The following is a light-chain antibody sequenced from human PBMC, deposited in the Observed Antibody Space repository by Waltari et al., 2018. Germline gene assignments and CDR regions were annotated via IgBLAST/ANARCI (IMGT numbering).Light chain of an antibody. CDR2: LGA. CDR1: QRLLHRTGNNH. V-gene: IGKV2-28*01. CDR3: MQSLQTLWT. Sequence: DIVVTQSPLSLPVTPGEPASISCRSSQRLLHRTGNNHLEWYLQKPGQSPQLLIYLGANRASGVPARISGSGSGTAFTMRISSVEAEDVGVYYCMQSLQTLWTFGPGTKVEIK. J-gene: IGKJ1*01.